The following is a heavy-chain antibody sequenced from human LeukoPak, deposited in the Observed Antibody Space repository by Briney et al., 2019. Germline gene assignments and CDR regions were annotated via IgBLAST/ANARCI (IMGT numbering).Heavy chain of an antibody. CDR3: AKALSSGFDY. V-gene: IGHV3-30*18. Sequence: PGMSLRLSCAASGFTFSSYGMHWVRQAPGKGLEWVTVISYDGSNKYYADSVKGRFTISRDNSKNTLYLQMNSLRAEDTAVYYCAKALSSGFDYWGQGTLVTVSS. CDR2: ISYDGSNK. D-gene: IGHD6-19*01. CDR1: GFTFSSYG. J-gene: IGHJ4*02.